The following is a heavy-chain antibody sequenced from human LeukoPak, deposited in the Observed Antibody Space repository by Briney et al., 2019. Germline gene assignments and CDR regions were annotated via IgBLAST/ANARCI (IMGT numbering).Heavy chain of an antibody. J-gene: IGHJ5*02. CDR3: ARGPWFDP. CDR2: INHSGST. Sequence: SETLSLTCAVYGGSFSGYYWSWIRQPPGKGLEWIGEINHSGSTNYNPSLKSRVTISVDTSKNQFSLKLSSVTAADTAVYYCARGPWFDPWGQGTLVTVSS. CDR1: GGSFSGYY. V-gene: IGHV4-34*01.